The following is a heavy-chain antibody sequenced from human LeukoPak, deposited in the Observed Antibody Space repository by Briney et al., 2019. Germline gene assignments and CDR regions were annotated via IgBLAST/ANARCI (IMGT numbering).Heavy chain of an antibody. Sequence: GASVTVSCKASGYTFTVYHINWVRQATGQGQEWMEWMNPNSGNTDYAQKFQGRVTMTRNTSIRTAYMELTSLRSDDTAVYYCARGWRIAAGAYYFDFWGQGTLVTVSS. CDR1: GYTFTVYH. J-gene: IGHJ4*02. V-gene: IGHV1-8*01. D-gene: IGHD6-25*01. CDR3: ARGWRIAAGAYYFDF. CDR2: MNPNSGNT.